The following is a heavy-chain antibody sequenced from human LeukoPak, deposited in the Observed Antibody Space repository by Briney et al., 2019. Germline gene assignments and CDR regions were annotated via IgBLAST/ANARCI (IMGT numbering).Heavy chain of an antibody. CDR3: AKDSGAGDCAFDY. V-gene: IGHV3-30*02. Sequence: PGGSLRLSCAASGFTFSSYGMHWIRQAPGKGLEWVAFIRHDESDKYYADSLKGRFTISRDNSKNTVWLQMNSLRAEDTAMYYCAKDSGAGDCAFDYWGQGTLVTVSS. D-gene: IGHD2-21*02. CDR2: IRHDESDK. J-gene: IGHJ4*02. CDR1: GFTFSSYG.